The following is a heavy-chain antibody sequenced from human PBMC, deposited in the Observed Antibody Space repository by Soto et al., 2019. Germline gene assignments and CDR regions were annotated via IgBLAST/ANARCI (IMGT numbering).Heavy chain of an antibody. J-gene: IGHJ4*02. D-gene: IGHD3-10*01. V-gene: IGHV1-18*01. CDR2: ISADNGNT. CDR1: GYKFIDYG. CDR3: ARRKYGFDTFDY. Sequence: ASVKVSCKPYGYKFIDYGLSWVRQAPGQGLEWVGWISADNGNTDYAQKLQGRVTMTTDTSTRTAYMELRSLRFDDTAVYYCARRKYGFDTFDYWGQGTLVTVSS.